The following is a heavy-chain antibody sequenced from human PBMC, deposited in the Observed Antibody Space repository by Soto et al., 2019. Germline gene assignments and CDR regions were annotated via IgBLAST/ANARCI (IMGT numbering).Heavy chain of an antibody. D-gene: IGHD4-17*01. V-gene: IGHV3-30*18. Sequence: QEQLVESGGGVVQPGKSLRLSCTASRFAFSSYAMHWVRQAPGKGLVWVAVISYDGGYENYADSVKGRFTVSRDNSKNTLWLQMNSLRAEDTALYYCAKGTTVTPWRYLDLWGQGTLVTVSS. CDR2: ISYDGGYE. CDR1: RFAFSSYA. CDR3: AKGTTVTPWRYLDL. J-gene: IGHJ2*01.